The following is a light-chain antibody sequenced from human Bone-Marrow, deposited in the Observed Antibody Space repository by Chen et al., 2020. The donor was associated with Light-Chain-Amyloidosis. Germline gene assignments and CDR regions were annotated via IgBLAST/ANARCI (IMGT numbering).Light chain of an antibody. CDR1: SGNIATNY. CDR2: GND. Sequence: FLLMQDHSVPQSPGTTVSISCSRSSGNIATNYVQWYQQLPGTAPTPVIYGNDLRPSGVPDRFSGSKDTTSNSAALTSSGLETEDEDDCAGRDYRTSAYVFGGGTNLTVL. V-gene: IGLV6-57*03. CDR3: RDYRTSAYV. J-gene: IGLJ2*01.